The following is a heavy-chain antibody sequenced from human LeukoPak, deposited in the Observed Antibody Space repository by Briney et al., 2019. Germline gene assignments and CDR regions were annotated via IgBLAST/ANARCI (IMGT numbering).Heavy chain of an antibody. V-gene: IGHV4-38-2*02. D-gene: IGHD1-26*01. CDR1: GYSISSGYY. CDR3: ARVPNGGSRGSHKENAFDI. CDR2: IYHSGST. J-gene: IGHJ3*02. Sequence: PSETLSLTCTVSGYSISSGYYWGWIRQPPGKGLEWIGSIYHSGSTYYNPSLKSRVTISVDTSKNQFSLKLSSVTAADTAVCYCARVPNGGSRGSHKENAFDIWGQGTMVTVSS.